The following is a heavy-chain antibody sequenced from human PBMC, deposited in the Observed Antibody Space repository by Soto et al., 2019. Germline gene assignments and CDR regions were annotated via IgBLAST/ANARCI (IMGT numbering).Heavy chain of an antibody. Sequence: AGGSLRLSCAASGFTVSSNYMSWVRQAPGKGLEWVSVIYSGGSTNYADSVKGRFTISRDNAKNTLYLQMNSLRAEDTAVYYCARDQPGYSYGYGLGYWGQGTLVTVSS. D-gene: IGHD5-18*01. CDR3: ARDQPGYSYGYGLGY. V-gene: IGHV3-53*01. J-gene: IGHJ4*02. CDR2: IYSGGST. CDR1: GFTVSSNY.